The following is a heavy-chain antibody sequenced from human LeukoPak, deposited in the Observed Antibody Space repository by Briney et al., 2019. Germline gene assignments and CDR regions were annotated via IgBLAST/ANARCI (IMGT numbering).Heavy chain of an antibody. CDR1: GFTFSSYG. D-gene: IGHD2-15*01. CDR3: ARDLDCSGGSCYLGLGRFDY. Sequence: PGGSLRLSCAASGFTFSSYGMHWVRQAPGKGLEWVSSISSSSNYIYYADSVKGRFTISRDNAKNSLYLQMNSLRAEDTAVYYCARDLDCSGGSCYLGLGRFDYWGQGTLVTVSS. V-gene: IGHV3-21*01. J-gene: IGHJ4*02. CDR2: ISSSSNYI.